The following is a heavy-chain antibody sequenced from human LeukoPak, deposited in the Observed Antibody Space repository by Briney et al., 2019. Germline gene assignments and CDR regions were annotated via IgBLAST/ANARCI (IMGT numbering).Heavy chain of an antibody. CDR1: GFTFSSYA. V-gene: IGHV3-23*01. Sequence: PGGSLRLSCAASGFTFSSYAMSWVRQAPGKGLEWVSAISGSGGSTYYADSVKGRFTISRDNSKNTLYLQMNSLRAEDTAVYYCAQGTSGIFGVVLDAFDIWGQGTMVTVSS. D-gene: IGHD3-3*01. CDR2: ISGSGGST. CDR3: AQGTSGIFGVVLDAFDI. J-gene: IGHJ3*02.